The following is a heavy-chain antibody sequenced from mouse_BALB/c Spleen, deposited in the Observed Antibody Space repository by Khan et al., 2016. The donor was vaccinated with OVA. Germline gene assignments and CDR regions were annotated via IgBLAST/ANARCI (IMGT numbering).Heavy chain of an antibody. D-gene: IGHD2-4*01. CDR2: IYPGDGSI. J-gene: IGHJ4*01. CDR1: GYTFTSYD. V-gene: IGHV1S33*01. Sequence: LKQSGPELVKPGALVKISCKASGYTFTSYDINWVRQRPGQGLEWIGRIYPGDGSIEYNEKFKGKATLTADKSSSTAYMQLSSLTSETSAVYCRGRGGLRGLAMDYWGQRTSVSVST. CDR3: GRGGLRGLAMDY.